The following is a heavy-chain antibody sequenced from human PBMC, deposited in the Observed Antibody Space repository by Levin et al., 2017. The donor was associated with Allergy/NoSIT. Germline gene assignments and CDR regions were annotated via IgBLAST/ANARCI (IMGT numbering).Heavy chain of an antibody. J-gene: IGHJ4*02. CDR2: IYYSGST. Sequence: SETLSLTCTVSGGSISSSSYYWGWIRQPPGTGLEWIGSIYYSGSTYYNPSLKSRVTISVDTSKNQFSLKLSSVTAADTAVYYCAREPKNYYDSSGIDYFDYWGQGTLVTVSS. CDR3: AREPKNYYDSSGIDYFDY. CDR1: GGSISSSSYY. V-gene: IGHV4-39*07. D-gene: IGHD3-22*01.